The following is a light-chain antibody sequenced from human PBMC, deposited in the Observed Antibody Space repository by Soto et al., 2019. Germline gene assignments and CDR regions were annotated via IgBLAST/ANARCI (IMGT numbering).Light chain of an antibody. J-gene: IGLJ2*01. Sequence: QSVLTQPASVSESPGQSITISCTGTSSDVGNYKLVSWYQQHPGKAPKLMIYEVIKRPSGVSNRFSGSKSANTASLTISGLQAEDEADYYCCSYAGRSTWVFGGGTKLTVL. CDR2: EVI. CDR1: SSDVGNYKL. V-gene: IGLV2-23*02. CDR3: CSYAGRSTWV.